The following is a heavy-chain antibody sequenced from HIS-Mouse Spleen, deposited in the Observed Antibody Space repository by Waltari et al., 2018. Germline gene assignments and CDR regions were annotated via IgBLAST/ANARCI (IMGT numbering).Heavy chain of an antibody. CDR2: IYYSGST. CDR1: GGSISSSSYY. Sequence: QLQLQESGPGMVKPSETLSLTCTVSGGSISSSSYYWGWIRQPPGKGLEWIGSIYYSGSTYYNPSLKSRVTISVDTSKNQFSLKLSSVTAADTAVYYCASLITGIGYCSGGSCPANFDYWGQGTLVTVSS. CDR3: ASLITGIGYCSGGSCPANFDY. D-gene: IGHD2-15*01. V-gene: IGHV4-39*01. J-gene: IGHJ4*02.